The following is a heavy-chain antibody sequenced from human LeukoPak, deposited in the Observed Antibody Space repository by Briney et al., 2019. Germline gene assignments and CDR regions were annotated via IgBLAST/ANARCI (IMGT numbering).Heavy chain of an antibody. CDR3: ARGRLLATFDY. J-gene: IGHJ4*02. V-gene: IGHV4-61*02. CDR1: GGSISSANFY. Sequence: QVRLQESGPGLVKPSQTLSLTCTVSGGSISSANFYWSWIRQPAGKGLEWIGRVYSSGSSNYNPSLNSRVTISVDTSKNQVSLKLTSVTAADTAVYYCARGRLLATFDYWGQGTLVTVSS. CDR2: VYSSGSS. D-gene: IGHD2-15*01.